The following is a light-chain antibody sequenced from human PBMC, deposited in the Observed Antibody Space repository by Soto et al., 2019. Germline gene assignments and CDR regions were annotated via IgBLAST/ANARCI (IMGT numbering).Light chain of an antibody. J-gene: IGLJ2*01. Sequence: QSVLTQPPSASGTPGQRVPISCSGSSSNIGSNYVYWYQQLPGTAPKLLIYRNNQRPSGVPDRFSGSKSGTSASLAISGLRSEDEADYYCAAWDDSLSANVVFGGGTKVTVL. CDR3: AAWDDSLSANVV. CDR2: RNN. CDR1: SSNIGSNY. V-gene: IGLV1-47*01.